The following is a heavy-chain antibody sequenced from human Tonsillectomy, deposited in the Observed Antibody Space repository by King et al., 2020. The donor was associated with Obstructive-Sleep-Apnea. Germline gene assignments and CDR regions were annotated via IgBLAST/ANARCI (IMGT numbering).Heavy chain of an antibody. D-gene: IGHD3-10*01. J-gene: IGHJ4*02. V-gene: IGHV1-69*12. CDR3: ARERYYYGSGSMYYFDY. CDR1: EGTFSSYA. Sequence: QLVQSGAEVKKPGSSVKVSCKASEGTFSSYAISWVRQAPGQGLEWMGGIIPIFGTANYAQKFQGRVTITADESTSTAYMELSSLRSEDTAVYYCARERYYYGSGSMYYFDYWGQGTLVTVSS. CDR2: IIPIFGTA.